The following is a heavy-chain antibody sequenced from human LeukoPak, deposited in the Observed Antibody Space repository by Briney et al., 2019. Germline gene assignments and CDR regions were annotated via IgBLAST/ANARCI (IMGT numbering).Heavy chain of an antibody. D-gene: IGHD3-22*01. Sequence: SETLSLTCAVYGGSFSGYYWSWIRQPPGKGLEWIGEINHSGSTNYNPSLKSRVTISLDTSRNQFSLKLNSVTAADTAVYYCAKSSGYGLIDIWGQGTMVTVSS. CDR3: AKSSGYGLIDI. V-gene: IGHV4-34*01. CDR2: INHSGST. CDR1: GGSFSGYY. J-gene: IGHJ3*02.